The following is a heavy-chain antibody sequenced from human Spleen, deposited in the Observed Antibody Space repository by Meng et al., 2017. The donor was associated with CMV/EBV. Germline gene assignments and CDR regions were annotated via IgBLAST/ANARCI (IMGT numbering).Heavy chain of an antibody. CDR2: INHSGST. CDR1: GGSFSGYY. D-gene: IGHD1-20*01. V-gene: IGHV4-34*01. CDR3: ARGRYNWNY. Sequence: TLSLTCAVYGGSFSGYYWSWIRQPPGKGLEWIGEINHSGSTNYNPSLKSRVTISVDTSKNQFSLKLSSVTAADTAVYYCARGRYNWNYWGQGTLVTVSS. J-gene: IGHJ4*02.